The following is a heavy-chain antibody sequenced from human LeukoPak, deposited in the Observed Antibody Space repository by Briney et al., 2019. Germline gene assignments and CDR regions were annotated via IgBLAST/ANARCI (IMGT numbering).Heavy chain of an antibody. V-gene: IGHV4-4*07. D-gene: IGHD4-17*01. CDR1: GGYIGSYY. CDR3: AREGDYGDYSKSFYYMDV. CDR2: IYTSENT. Sequence: PSETLSLTCTVSGGYIGSYYWSWIRQPTGKGLEWIGRIYTSENTDYNPSLKSRVTMSVDMSTSQFSLRLTSVTAADTAVHYCAREGDYGDYSKSFYYMDVWGKGTTVTVSS. J-gene: IGHJ6*03.